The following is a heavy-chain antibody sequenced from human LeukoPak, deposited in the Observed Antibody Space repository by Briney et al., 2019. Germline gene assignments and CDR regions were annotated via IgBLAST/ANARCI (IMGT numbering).Heavy chain of an antibody. Sequence: SETLSLTCTVSGGSIRSSSYYWGWIRQPPGKGLEWIGSIYYSGSTYYNPSLKSRVTISVDTSKNQFSLKLSSVTAADTAVYYCARTGYPFDYWGQGTLVIVSS. CDR3: ARTGYPFDY. CDR2: IYYSGST. V-gene: IGHV4-39*01. CDR1: GGSIRSSSYY. J-gene: IGHJ4*02. D-gene: IGHD5-12*01.